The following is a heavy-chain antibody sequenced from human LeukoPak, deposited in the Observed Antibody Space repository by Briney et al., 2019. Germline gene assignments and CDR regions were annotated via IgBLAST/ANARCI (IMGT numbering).Heavy chain of an antibody. CDR3: ARSGPYDMSYYSFDY. CDR1: GGSFSGYY. J-gene: IGHJ4*02. D-gene: IGHD3-10*01. Sequence: SETLSLTCAVYGGSFSGYYWSWIRQPPGKGLEWIGEINHSGSTNYNPSLKSRVTISVDTSKNQFSLKLSSVTAADTAVYYCARSGPYDMSYYSFDYWGQGTLVTVSS. CDR2: INHSGST. V-gene: IGHV4-34*01.